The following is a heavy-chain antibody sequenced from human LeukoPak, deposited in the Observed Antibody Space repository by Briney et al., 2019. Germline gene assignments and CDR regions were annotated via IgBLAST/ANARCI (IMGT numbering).Heavy chain of an antibody. V-gene: IGHV3-15*01. CDR1: AFTFSNAW. CDR2: IYRKTDGGTT. CDR3: ATGSNRYDSSDFDY. Sequence: GGSLRLSCAASAFTFSNAWMNWVRQAPGKGLEWVGRIYRKTDGGTTEYAAPVKGRFSISRDDSKNTLDLQIHSLKTEDTALYYCATGSNRYDSSDFDYWGQGTLVTVSS. J-gene: IGHJ4*02. D-gene: IGHD3-22*01.